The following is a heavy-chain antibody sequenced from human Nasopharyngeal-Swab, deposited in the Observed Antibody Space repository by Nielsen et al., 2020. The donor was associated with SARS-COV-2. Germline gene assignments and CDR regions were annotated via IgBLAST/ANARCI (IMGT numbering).Heavy chain of an antibody. J-gene: IGHJ6*02. D-gene: IGHD3-3*01. CDR1: GFTFDEYA. CDR3: ARDGLDYDFWSAYFMDV. CDR2: ISWDSGTI. V-gene: IGHV3-9*01. Sequence: SLKISCVVSGFTFDEYAMHWVRQAPGKGLEWVSGISWDSGTIAYADSVKGRFTISRDNAKNSLYLQMNSLRAEDTAVYYCARDGLDYDFWSAYFMDVWGQGTTVTVSS.